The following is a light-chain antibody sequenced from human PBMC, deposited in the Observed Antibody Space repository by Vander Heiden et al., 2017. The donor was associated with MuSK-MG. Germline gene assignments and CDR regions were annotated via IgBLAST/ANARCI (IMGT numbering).Light chain of an antibody. CDR2: DAS. CDR1: QSVGDK. CDR3: QQYHNWPLPA. J-gene: IGKJ2*01. V-gene: IGKV3-15*01. Sequence: EIVMAQSPASLSVSPGERATLSCRCRQSVGDKLAWYQQRPGQAPRILIYDASTRATAIPARFSGSGSGTEFTLTISGIQSEDSAISYCQQYHNWPLPAFGQGTKLEIK.